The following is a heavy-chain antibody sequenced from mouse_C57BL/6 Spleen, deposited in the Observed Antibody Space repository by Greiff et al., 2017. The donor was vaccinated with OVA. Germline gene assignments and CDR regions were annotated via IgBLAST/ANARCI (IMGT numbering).Heavy chain of an antibody. CDR1: GFNIKNTY. CDR3: ASTIVTSYYAMDY. Sequence: VQLQQSVAELVRPGASVKLSCTASGFNIKNTYMHWVKQRPEQGLEWIGRIDPANGNTKYAPKFQGKATITADTSSNTAYMQLSSLTSEDTAIYYCASTIVTSYYAMDYWGKGTSVTVSS. CDR2: IDPANGNT. D-gene: IGHD2-1*01. V-gene: IGHV14-3*01. J-gene: IGHJ4*01.